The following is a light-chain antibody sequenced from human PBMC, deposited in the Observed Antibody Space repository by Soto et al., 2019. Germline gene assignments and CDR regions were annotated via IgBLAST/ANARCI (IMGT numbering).Light chain of an antibody. CDR2: AAS. CDR1: QTISNY. Sequence: DIQMTQSPSSLSASVGDRVTINCRASQTISNYLNWYQEKPGKAPKLLIYAASNLQSGVPSRFSGSGSGTEVTLTISNLQPEDFATYYCQKTYSTPFTFGPGTKVYI. V-gene: IGKV1-39*01. J-gene: IGKJ3*01. CDR3: QKTYSTPFT.